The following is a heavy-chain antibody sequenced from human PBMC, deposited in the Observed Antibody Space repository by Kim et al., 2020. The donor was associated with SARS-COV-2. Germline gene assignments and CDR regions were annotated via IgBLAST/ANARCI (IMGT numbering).Heavy chain of an antibody. D-gene: IGHD1-26*01. CDR3: ARDLGYLDFHL. CDR2: I. V-gene: IGHV3-11*01. Sequence: IYDADSVKGRFTISRDNAKNSRYLQMNSLRAEDTAVYYCARDLGYLDFHLWGRGTLVTVSS. J-gene: IGHJ2*01.